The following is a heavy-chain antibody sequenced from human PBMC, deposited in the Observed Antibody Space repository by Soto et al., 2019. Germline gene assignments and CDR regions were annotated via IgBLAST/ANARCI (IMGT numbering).Heavy chain of an antibody. D-gene: IGHD5-18*01. J-gene: IGHJ4*01. CDR1: GFSFSSYD. V-gene: IGHV3-23*01. CDR3: AKGSTYSFYFDH. Sequence: LRLSCVAPGFSFSSYDMSWVRQAPGKGLEWVSFIIGNSGTTYYADSVKGRFTISRDNSKNTLYLQMSRLGAEDTAAYHCAKGSTYSFYFDHWGQGTLVTVSS. CDR2: IIGNSGTT.